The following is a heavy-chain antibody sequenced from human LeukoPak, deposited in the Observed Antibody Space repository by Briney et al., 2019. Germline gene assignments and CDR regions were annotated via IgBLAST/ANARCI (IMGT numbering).Heavy chain of an antibody. CDR2: ISWDGGST. Sequence: GGSLRLSCAASGFTFDDYAMHWVRQAPGKGLEWVSLISWDGGSTYYADSVKGRFTISRDDSKDTLYLQMNSLRAEDTAIYYCARGVSDWGQGTLVTVAS. CDR1: GFTFDDYA. V-gene: IGHV3-43D*03. J-gene: IGHJ4*02. D-gene: IGHD3-16*01. CDR3: ARGVSD.